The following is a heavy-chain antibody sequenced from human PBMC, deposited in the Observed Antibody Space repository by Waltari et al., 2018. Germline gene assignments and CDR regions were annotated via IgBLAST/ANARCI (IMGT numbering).Heavy chain of an antibody. D-gene: IGHD1-20*01. CDR3: AKPFYNWDDPLHS. J-gene: IGHJ1*01. CDR1: GLTSFTHA. V-gene: IGHV3-23*01. Sequence: EVQLLESGGGFVQPGGSLRLSCQASGLTSFTHAINWVRQAPGKGLEWVSSISVSDATYYADSVKGRCTISRDYSDNTVYLQMDSLRADDTAVYFCAKPFYNWDDPLHSWGQGTPVTVSS. CDR2: ISVSDAT.